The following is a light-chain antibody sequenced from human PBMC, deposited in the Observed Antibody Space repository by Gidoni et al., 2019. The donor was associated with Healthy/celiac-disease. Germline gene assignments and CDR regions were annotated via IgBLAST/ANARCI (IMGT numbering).Light chain of an antibody. V-gene: IGLV2-18*02. Sequence: QSALTQPPSVSGSPGQSVTISCTGTSSDVGSYNRVSWYQQPPGTAPKLMIYEVSNRPSGVPDRFSGLQAEDEADYYCSSYTSSSTYVVFGGGTKLTVL. J-gene: IGLJ2*01. CDR3: SSYTSSSTYVV. CDR2: EVS. CDR1: SSDVGSYNR.